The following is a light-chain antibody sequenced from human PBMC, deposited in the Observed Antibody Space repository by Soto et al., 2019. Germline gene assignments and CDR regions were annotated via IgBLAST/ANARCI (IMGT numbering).Light chain of an antibody. Sequence: QSVLTQPASVSGSPGQSITISCTGTSSDVGGYNYVSWYQQHPGKAPKLMIYDVSNRPSGVSNRFSGSKSGNTASLTISGLQAEDEADYECSSYTSSSSLYVFGTGTKVTVL. V-gene: IGLV2-14*01. CDR2: DVS. CDR3: SSYTSSSSLYV. J-gene: IGLJ1*01. CDR1: SSDVGGYNY.